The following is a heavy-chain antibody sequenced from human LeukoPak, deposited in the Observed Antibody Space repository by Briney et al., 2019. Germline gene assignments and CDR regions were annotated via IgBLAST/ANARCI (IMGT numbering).Heavy chain of an antibody. V-gene: IGHV3-7*01. D-gene: IGHD3-16*02. CDR1: GFTFSSYW. Sequence: PGGSLRLSCAASGFTFSSYWMSWVRQAPGKGLEWVANIKQDGSEKYYVDSVKGRFTISRDNAKNSLYLQMNSLRAEDTAVYYCARVFNHDYVWGSYRSFWGSENWFDPWGQGTLVTVSS. CDR3: ARVFNHDYVWGSYRSFWGSENWFDP. CDR2: IKQDGSEK. J-gene: IGHJ5*02.